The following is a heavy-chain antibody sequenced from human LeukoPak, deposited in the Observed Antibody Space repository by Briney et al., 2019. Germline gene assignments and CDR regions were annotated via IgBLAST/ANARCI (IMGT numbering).Heavy chain of an antibody. CDR3: ARLQSARYCSGGSCPGTPVYIDY. V-gene: IGHV4-34*01. Sequence: SETLSLTCAVYGGSFSGYYWSWIRQPPGKGLEWIGEINHSGSTNYNPSLKSRVTISVDTSKNQFSLKLSSVTVADTAVYYCARLQSARYCSGGSCPGTPVYIDYWGQGTLVTVSS. D-gene: IGHD2-15*01. CDR2: INHSGST. CDR1: GGSFSGYY. J-gene: IGHJ4*02.